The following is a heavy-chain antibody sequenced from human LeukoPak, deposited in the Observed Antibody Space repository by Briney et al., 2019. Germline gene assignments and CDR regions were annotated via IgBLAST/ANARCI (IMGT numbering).Heavy chain of an antibody. J-gene: IGHJ5*02. CDR1: GXSISSYY. D-gene: IGHD2-15*01. CDR3: ARGIVVVVAATWELWFDP. CDR2: IYYSGST. V-gene: IGHV4-59*01. Sequence: SETLSLTCTVSGXSISSYYWSWIRQPPGKGLEWIGYIYYSGSTNYNPSLKSRVTISVDTSKNQFSLKLSSVAAADTAVYYCARGIVVVVAATWELWFDPWGQGTLVTVSS.